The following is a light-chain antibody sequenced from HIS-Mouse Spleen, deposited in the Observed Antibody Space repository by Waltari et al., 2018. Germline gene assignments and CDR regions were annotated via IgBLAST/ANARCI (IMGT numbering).Light chain of an antibody. Sequence: QSALTQPASVSGSPGQSITISCTGTSSDGGSYNLVSWYQQHPGKAPKLMIYEGSKLPSGVSNRFSGSKSGNTASLTISGLQAEDEADYYCCSYAGSYVFGTGTKVTVL. CDR1: SSDGGSYNL. V-gene: IGLV2-23*01. CDR2: EGS. J-gene: IGLJ1*01. CDR3: CSYAGSYV.